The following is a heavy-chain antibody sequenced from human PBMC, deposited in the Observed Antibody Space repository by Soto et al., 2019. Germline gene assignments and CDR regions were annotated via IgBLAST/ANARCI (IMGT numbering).Heavy chain of an antibody. V-gene: IGHV3-33*01. Sequence: QVQLVESGGGVVQPGRSLRLSCAASGFTFSSYGMHWVRQAPGKGLEWVAVIWYDGSNKYYADSVKGRFTISRDNSKNTLYLQMNSLRAKDTAVYYCARVGGASSSWYYYYGMDVWGQGTTVTVSS. CDR2: IWYDGSNK. J-gene: IGHJ6*02. CDR3: ARVGGASSSWYYYYGMDV. D-gene: IGHD6-13*01. CDR1: GFTFSSYG.